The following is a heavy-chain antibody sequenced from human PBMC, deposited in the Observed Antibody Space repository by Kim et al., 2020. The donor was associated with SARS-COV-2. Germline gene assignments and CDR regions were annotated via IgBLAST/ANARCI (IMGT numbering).Heavy chain of an antibody. V-gene: IGHV1-69*04. CDR3: ARESGTVTMYYFDY. Sequence: QTCQGRVPITADKSTSTAYMELSSLRSEDTAVYYCARESGTVTMYYFDYWGQGTLVTVSS. D-gene: IGHD4-17*01. J-gene: IGHJ4*02.